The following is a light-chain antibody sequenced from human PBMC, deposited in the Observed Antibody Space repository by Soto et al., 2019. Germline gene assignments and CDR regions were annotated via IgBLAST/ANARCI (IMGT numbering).Light chain of an antibody. CDR3: QQRSNLPPT. CDR1: QTVRNNY. J-gene: IGKJ5*01. CDR2: DAS. Sequence: EFVLTQSPGTLSLSPGERATLSCRASQTVRNNYLAWYQQKPGQAPRLLIYDASSRATGIPDRFSGGGSGTDFTLTISRLEPEDFAVYYCQQRSNLPPTFGQGTRLEIK. V-gene: IGKV3D-20*02.